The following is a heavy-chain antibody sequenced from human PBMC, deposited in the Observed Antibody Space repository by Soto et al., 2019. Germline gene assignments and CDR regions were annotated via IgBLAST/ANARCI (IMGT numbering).Heavy chain of an antibody. J-gene: IGHJ4*02. CDR3: AREGTDYYDSSGYGSDFDY. V-gene: IGHV1-3*01. D-gene: IGHD3-22*01. CDR1: GYTFTSYA. CDR2: INAGNGNT. Sequence: GASVKVSCKASGYTFTSYAMHWVRQAPGQRLEWMGWINAGNGNTKYSQKFQGRVTITRDTSASTAYMELSSLRSEDTAVYYCAREGTDYYDSSGYGSDFDYWGQGTLVTVSS.